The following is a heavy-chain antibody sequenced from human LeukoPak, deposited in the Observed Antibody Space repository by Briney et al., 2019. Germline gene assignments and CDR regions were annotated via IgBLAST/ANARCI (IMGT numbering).Heavy chain of an antibody. CDR3: ARGGDVVGALFAS. J-gene: IGHJ4*02. D-gene: IGHD1-26*01. CDR1: GFTVSSYY. V-gene: IGHV3-53*01. Sequence: GGSLRLSCAASGFTVSSYYMGWVRQAPGKGLQWVSVIYNVGSTYYADSVKGRFTQSRDNSKNTVYLQMNNLRAEDTAVYYCARGGDVVGALFASWGQGTPVTVSS. CDR2: IYNVGST.